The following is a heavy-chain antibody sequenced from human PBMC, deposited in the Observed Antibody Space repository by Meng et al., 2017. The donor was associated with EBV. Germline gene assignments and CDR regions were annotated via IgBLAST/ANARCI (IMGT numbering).Heavy chain of an antibody. D-gene: IGHD2-21*01. CDR1: GYAFTSYI. CDR2: INVGVGYT. Sequence: VQVVEVGAGVKNPGASVKVSCKASGYAFTSYILHWGRQAPGQRLEWMGWINVGVGYTKYSQKFQGRVTISSDTSATTGYMELSSLRSEDTAVYYCVRGPPVGVPGPGDYWGQGTLVTVSS. J-gene: IGHJ4*02. V-gene: IGHV1-3*01. CDR3: VRGPPVGVPGPGDY.